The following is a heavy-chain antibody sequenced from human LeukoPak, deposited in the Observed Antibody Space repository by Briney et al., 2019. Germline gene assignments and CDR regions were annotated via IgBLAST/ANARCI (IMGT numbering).Heavy chain of an antibody. CDR3: ARVGVAIAAAGHFDY. CDR1: GGSFSGYY. V-gene: IGHV4-34*01. D-gene: IGHD6-13*01. J-gene: IGHJ4*02. CDR2: IYYSGST. Sequence: PSETLSLTCAVYGGSFSGYYWGWIRQPPGKGLEWIGSIYYSGSTYYNPSLKSRVTISVDTSKNQFSLKLSSVTAADTAVYYCARVGVAIAAAGHFDYWGQGTLVTVSS.